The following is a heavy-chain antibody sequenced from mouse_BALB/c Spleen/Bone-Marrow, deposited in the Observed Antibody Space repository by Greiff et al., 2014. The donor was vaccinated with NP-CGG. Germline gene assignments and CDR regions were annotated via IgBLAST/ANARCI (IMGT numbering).Heavy chain of an antibody. D-gene: IGHD2-10*02. CDR2: IYPGDGET. CDR3: ARKYGDY. V-gene: IGHV1-80*01. J-gene: IGHJ2*01. CDR1: GYPFSSYW. Sequence: VQLQQSGAELVRPGSSVKISCKASGYPFSSYWMSWVKQRPGQDLEWIGQIYPGDGETNYNGKFKGNATLTADKSSSTAYMQLISLTSEDSAVYFCARKYGDYWGQGTTLTVSS.